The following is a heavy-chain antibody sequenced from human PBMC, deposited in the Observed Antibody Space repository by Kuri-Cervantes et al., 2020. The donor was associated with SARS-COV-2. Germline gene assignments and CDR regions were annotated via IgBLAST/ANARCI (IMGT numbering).Heavy chain of an antibody. CDR1: GYSFTSYW. CDR3: ARLWSYDFWXXYHEAGDY. J-gene: IGHJ4*02. Sequence: GGSLRLSCKGSGYSFTSYWIGWVRQMPGKGLEWMGIIYPGDSDTRYSPSFQGQVTISADKSISTAYLQWSSLKASDTAMYYCARLWSYDFWXXYHEAGDYWGQGTLVTVSS. D-gene: IGHD3-3*01. CDR2: IYPGDSDT. V-gene: IGHV5-51*01.